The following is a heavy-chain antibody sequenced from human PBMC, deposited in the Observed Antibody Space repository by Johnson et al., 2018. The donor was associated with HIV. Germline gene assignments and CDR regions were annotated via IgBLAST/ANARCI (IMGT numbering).Heavy chain of an antibody. Sequence: QVQLVESGGGVVQPGRSLRLSCAASGFTFSSYAMHWVRQAPGKGLEWVAVISYDGSNKYYADSVKGRFPITRDNSKNTLYLQMNSLRAEDTAVYYLANGGQVVTHWRAFDIWGQGTMVTVSS. V-gene: IGHV3-30-3*01. CDR2: ISYDGSNK. CDR3: ANGGQVVTHWRAFDI. CDR1: GFTFSSYA. J-gene: IGHJ3*02. D-gene: IGHD4-23*01.